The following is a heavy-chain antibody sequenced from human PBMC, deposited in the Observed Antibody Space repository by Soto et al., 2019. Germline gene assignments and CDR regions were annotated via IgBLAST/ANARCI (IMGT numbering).Heavy chain of an antibody. CDR3: AHRLCDSSCYWDVGFFDF. CDR1: GFSLSTSGVG. Sequence: QITLKESGPTLVKPTQTLTLTCTFSGFSLSTSGVGVGWIRQPPGKALECLALIYWDDDNRYSQYLKRRLSVTKDTSNNQVVLTMTNMDPVDSGTYFCAHRLCDSSCYWDVGFFDFWGQGALVTVSS. J-gene: IGHJ4*02. V-gene: IGHV2-5*02. D-gene: IGHD2-15*01. CDR2: IYWDDDN.